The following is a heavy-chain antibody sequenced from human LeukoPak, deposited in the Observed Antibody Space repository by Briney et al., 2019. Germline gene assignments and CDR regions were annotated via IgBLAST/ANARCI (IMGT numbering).Heavy chain of an antibody. J-gene: IGHJ5*02. CDR1: GFTFTSYA. V-gene: IGHV3-23*01. CDR2: ISGGGGST. D-gene: IGHD6-13*01. Sequence: GGSLRLSCAASGFTFTSYAMSWVRQAPGKGLEWVSAISGGGGSTYYADSVKGRFTISRDNSNNTVYLQMNSLRVGDTALYYCVKHVGSRWSNNRFDPWGQGTLVTVS. CDR3: VKHVGSRWSNNRFDP.